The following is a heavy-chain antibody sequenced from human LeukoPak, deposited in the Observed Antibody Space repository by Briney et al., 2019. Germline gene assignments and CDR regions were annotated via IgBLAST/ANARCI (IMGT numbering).Heavy chain of an antibody. CDR3: ARGRYDILTGYWGYYYMDV. V-gene: IGHV4-34*01. J-gene: IGHJ6*03. D-gene: IGHD3-9*01. Sequence: SETLSLTCAVYGGSFSGYYWSWIRQPPGKGLEWIGEINHSGSTNYNPSLKSRVTISVDTSKNQFSLKLSSVTAADTAVYYCARGRYDILTGYWGYYYMDVWGKGTTVTISS. CDR1: GGSFSGYY. CDR2: INHSGST.